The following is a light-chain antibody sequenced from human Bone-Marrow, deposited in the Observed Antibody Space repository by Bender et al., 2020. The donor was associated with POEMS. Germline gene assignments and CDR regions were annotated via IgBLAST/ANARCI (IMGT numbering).Light chain of an antibody. CDR3: CSYAGSRTWV. Sequence: QSALTQPRSVSGSPGQSVTISCTGTTSDIGNYNYVSWYQQNPGKAPKLLIYDVSKRPSGVPDRFSGSKSGNTASLRISGLQAEDEGDYLCCSYAGSRTWVFGGGTKLTVL. J-gene: IGLJ3*02. V-gene: IGLV2-11*01. CDR2: DVS. CDR1: TSDIGNYNY.